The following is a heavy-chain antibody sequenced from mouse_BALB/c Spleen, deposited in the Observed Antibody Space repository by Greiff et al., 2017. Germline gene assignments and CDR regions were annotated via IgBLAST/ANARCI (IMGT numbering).Heavy chain of an antibody. CDR1: GFSLTSYG. V-gene: IGHV2-5-1*01. D-gene: IGHD2-4*01. Sequence: VKLMESGPSLVQPSQSLSITCTVSGFSLTSYGVHWVRQSPGKGLEWLGVIWRGGSTDYNAAFMSRLSITKDNSKSQVFFKMNSLQADDTAIYFRAKTITTSTSFAYWGQGSLVTVCA. CDR3: AKTITTSTSFAY. J-gene: IGHJ3*01. CDR2: IWRGGST.